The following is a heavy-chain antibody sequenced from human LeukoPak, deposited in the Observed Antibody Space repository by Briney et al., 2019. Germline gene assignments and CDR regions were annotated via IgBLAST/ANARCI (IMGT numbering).Heavy chain of an antibody. J-gene: IGHJ3*02. V-gene: IGHV3-73*01. D-gene: IGHD5-24*01. CDR2: RSKANSYAT. Sequence: RSKANSYATAYAASVKGSVTISRDDSKKKSYLQMNSLKTDDTAVYYCTRRGDGYNDAFDIWGQGTMVAVSS. CDR3: TRRGDGYNDAFDI.